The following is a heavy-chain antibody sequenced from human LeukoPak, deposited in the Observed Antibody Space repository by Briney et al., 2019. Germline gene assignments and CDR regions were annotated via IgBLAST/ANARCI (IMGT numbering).Heavy chain of an antibody. D-gene: IGHD2-21*02. Sequence: SETLSLTCSASGGSINNYYWSWIRQPPGKGPEWLGFIYYTGYTNYNPSLRGRVTMSVDTSKNQFSLKLTSVTAADTAVYYCARYCGGDCNSSAFDLWGLGTMVTVSS. CDR3: ARYCGGDCNSSAFDL. J-gene: IGHJ3*01. V-gene: IGHV4-59*01. CDR2: IYYTGYT. CDR1: GGSINNYY.